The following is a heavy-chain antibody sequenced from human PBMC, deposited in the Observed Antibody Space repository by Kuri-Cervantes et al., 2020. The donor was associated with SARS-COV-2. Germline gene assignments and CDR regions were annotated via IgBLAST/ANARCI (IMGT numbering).Heavy chain of an antibody. Sequence: SQTLSLTCAVYGGSFSGYYWNWIRQSLGKGLEWIGEVNHRGSTNYNPSLKSRVTISVDTSSKQFSLHLGSVTAADTAVYYCARAYGFLRYIYYMVVWGRGTTVTVSS. D-gene: IGHD4-17*01. V-gene: IGHV4-34*01. CDR3: ARAYGFLRYIYYMVV. CDR1: GGSFSGYY. J-gene: IGHJ6*03. CDR2: VNHRGST.